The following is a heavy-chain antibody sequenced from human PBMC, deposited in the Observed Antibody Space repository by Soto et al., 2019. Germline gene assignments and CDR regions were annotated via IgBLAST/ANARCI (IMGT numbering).Heavy chain of an antibody. D-gene: IGHD4-17*01. CDR3: AREMTTSYYYYYGMDV. V-gene: IGHV1-8*01. J-gene: IGHJ6*02. Sequence: SVKVSCKSSGYTFTRYDINWVRQATGQGLEWMGWMNPNSGNTGYAQKFQGRVTMTRNTSISTAYMELSSLRSEDTAVYYCAREMTTSYYYYYGMDVWGQGTTVTAS. CDR1: GYTFTRYD. CDR2: MNPNSGNT.